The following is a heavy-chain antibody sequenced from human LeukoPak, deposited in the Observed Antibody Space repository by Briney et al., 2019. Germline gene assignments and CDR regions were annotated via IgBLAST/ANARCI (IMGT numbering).Heavy chain of an antibody. V-gene: IGHV3-21*01. CDR2: ITASSTAI. CDR1: GFTFNTYT. J-gene: IGHJ4*02. CDR3: ARTYYDILTGYNPYFDY. Sequence: GGSLRLSCAASGFTFNTYTMNWVRQAPGKGLEWVSSITASSTAIYSADSVKGRFTISRDNAKNFLYLQTNSLRAEDTAVYYCARTYYDILTGYNPYFDYWGQGILVTVSS. D-gene: IGHD3-9*01.